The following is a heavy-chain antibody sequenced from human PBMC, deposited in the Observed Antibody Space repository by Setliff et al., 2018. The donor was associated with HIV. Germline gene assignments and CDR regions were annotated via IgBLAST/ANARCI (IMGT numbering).Heavy chain of an antibody. D-gene: IGHD3-10*01. CDR1: GGSFSGYY. CDR2: IDHTGST. Sequence: PSETLSLTCADYGGSFSGYYWSWIRQPPGKGLEWLGEIDHTGSTNYNLSLKSRITMSADPSKNQFSMKVRSVIAADTALYYCARGRNYGSPYFYYMDVWSTGTTVTVS. V-gene: IGHV4-34*01. CDR3: ARGRNYGSPYFYYMDV. J-gene: IGHJ6*03.